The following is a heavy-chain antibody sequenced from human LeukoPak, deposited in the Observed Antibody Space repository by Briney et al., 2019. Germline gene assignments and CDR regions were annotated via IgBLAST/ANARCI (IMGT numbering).Heavy chain of an antibody. V-gene: IGHV4-38-2*01. Sequence: GSLRLSCAASGFTFSDHYIDWVRQAPGKGLEWVGNIYYSGSTYYNPSLKSRVTISVDTSKNQFSLKLSSVTAADTAVYYCARPDYYYYFMDVWGKGTTVTVSS. CDR3: ARPDYYYYFMDV. J-gene: IGHJ6*03. CDR1: GFTFSDHY. CDR2: IYYSGST.